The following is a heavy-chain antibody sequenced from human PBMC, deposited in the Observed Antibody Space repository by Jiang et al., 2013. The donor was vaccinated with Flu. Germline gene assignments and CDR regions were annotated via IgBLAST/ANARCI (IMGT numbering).Heavy chain of an antibody. V-gene: IGHV4-34*01. CDR2: INHSGST. CDR1: DESFSAYGESFSAYY. J-gene: IGHJ5*02. CDR3: ARGYPLNFKYCSGGSCHSCWFDP. D-gene: IGHD2-15*01. Sequence: LLKPSETLSLTCGVYDESFSAYGESFSAYYWTWIRQPPGKGLEWIGEINHSGSTNYNPSLKSRVTISVDTSKNQFSLKLSSVTAADTAVYYCARGYPLNFKYCSGGSCHSCWFDPWGQGTRVTVSS.